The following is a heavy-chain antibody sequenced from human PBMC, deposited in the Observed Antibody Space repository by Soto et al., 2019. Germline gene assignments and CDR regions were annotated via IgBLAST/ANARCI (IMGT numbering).Heavy chain of an antibody. CDR2: IIPIFGTA. D-gene: IGHD3-10*01. Sequence: SVKVSCNASGGTFSSYAISWVRQAPGQGLQWMGGIIPIFGTANYAQKFQGRVTITADESTSTDYMELSRLRSEDTAVYYCAGLSVLLWFGEYYYGMDVWGQGTTVTVSS. CDR3: AGLSVLLWFGEYYYGMDV. J-gene: IGHJ6*02. V-gene: IGHV1-69*13. CDR1: GGTFSSYA.